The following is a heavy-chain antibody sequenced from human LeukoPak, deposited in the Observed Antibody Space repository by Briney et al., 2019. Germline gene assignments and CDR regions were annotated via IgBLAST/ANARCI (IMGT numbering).Heavy chain of an antibody. CDR2: ISPSGDIT. Sequence: GGSLRLSCAASGFTFSNHGMNWVRQAPGKGLEWVSGISPSGDITYYADSVKGRFTISRDNSKNTLYLQMNSLRAEDTAVYYCAKTGYDSSGYYPTAWGQGTMVTVSS. V-gene: IGHV3-23*01. CDR3: AKTGYDSSGYYPTA. D-gene: IGHD3-22*01. CDR1: GFTFSNHG. J-gene: IGHJ3*01.